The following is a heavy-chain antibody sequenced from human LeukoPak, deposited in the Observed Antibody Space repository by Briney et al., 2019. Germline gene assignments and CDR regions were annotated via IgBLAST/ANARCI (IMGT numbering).Heavy chain of an antibody. J-gene: IGHJ3*02. CDR1: GYSFTNYW. CDR3: ARSIAGTTDAFDI. D-gene: IGHD1-26*01. V-gene: IGHV5-51*01. Sequence: RGESLKISCKGSGYSFTNYWIGWVRQMPGKGLEWMGIIYPADSDTRYSPSFQGQVTISADKSISTAYLQWSSLKASATAMYHCARSIAGTTDAFDIGGQGTMVTVSS. CDR2: IYPADSDT.